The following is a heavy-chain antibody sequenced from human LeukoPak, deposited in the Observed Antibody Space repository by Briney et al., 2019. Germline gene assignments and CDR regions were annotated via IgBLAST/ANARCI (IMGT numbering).Heavy chain of an antibody. J-gene: IGHJ3*02. Sequence: GASVNLSCKGSGYTFTSHGICWVRHAPGQGIEWMGWISAYDGNTRYAQRVQGRVTMTTDTSTSTAYMVLRSLRSDDTAVYYCARVARTGLGNDAFDIWGQGTMVTVSS. D-gene: IGHD7-27*01. V-gene: IGHV1-18*01. CDR3: ARVARTGLGNDAFDI. CDR2: ISAYDGNT. CDR1: GYTFTSHG.